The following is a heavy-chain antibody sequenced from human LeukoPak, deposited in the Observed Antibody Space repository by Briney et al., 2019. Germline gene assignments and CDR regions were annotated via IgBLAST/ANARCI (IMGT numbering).Heavy chain of an antibody. CDR2: MHYSGST. J-gene: IGHJ4*02. CDR3: AKQTTPWGVTTGYYFDY. V-gene: IGHV4-39*01. CDR1: GGSIRSSSHY. Sequence: PSETLSLTCTVSGGSIRSSSHYWGWIRQPPGKGLEWIGSMHYSGSTYYNPSLKSRVTISVDTSKNQFSLKLSSVTAADTAVYYCAKQTTPWGVTTGYYFDYWGQGTLVTVSS. D-gene: IGHD4-17*01.